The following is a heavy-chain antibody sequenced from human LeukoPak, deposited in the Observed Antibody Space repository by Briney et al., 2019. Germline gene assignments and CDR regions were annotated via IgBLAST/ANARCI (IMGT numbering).Heavy chain of an antibody. J-gene: IGHJ2*01. CDR1: GYTFTSYA. CDR2: INAGNGNT. D-gene: IGHD3-22*01. CDR3: ARVVVGGYYDSSGNWYFDL. Sequence: ASVKVSCKASGYTFTSYAMHWVRQAPGQRLEWMGWINAGNGNTKYSQKFQGRVTITRDTSASTAYMELSSLRSEDTAVYYCARVVVGGYYDSSGNWYFDLWGRGTLVTVSS. V-gene: IGHV1-3*01.